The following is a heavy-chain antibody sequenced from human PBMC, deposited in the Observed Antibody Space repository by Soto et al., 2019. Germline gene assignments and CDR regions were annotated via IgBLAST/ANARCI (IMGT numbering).Heavy chain of an antibody. D-gene: IGHD3-22*01. Sequence: EVHLVESGGGLVQPGGSLRLSCAASGFTFTNYDIYWVRQAPGKGLEWVSAIGTAGDTYYSDSVKGRFTISREDAKSSVYLQMTSLSTGDTAVYFCARDLDDRYKGSIDVWGQGTTVTVSS. CDR3: ARDLDDRYKGSIDV. CDR1: GFTFTNYD. CDR2: IGTAGDT. J-gene: IGHJ6*02. V-gene: IGHV3-13*01.